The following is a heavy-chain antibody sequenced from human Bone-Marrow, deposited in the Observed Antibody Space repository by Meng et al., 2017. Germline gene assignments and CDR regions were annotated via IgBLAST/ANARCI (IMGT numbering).Heavy chain of an antibody. Sequence: HVPRQQWGAGLLKPSETLSLTCAVYGGSFSGYYWSWIRQPPGKGLEWIGEINHSGSTNYNPSLTSRVTISVDTSKNQFSLKLSSVTAADTAVYYCARAYYGSGSYYQNWGQGTLVTVSS. J-gene: IGHJ4*02. CDR3: ARAYYGSGSYYQN. D-gene: IGHD3-10*01. CDR2: INHSGST. CDR1: GGSFSGYY. V-gene: IGHV4-34*01.